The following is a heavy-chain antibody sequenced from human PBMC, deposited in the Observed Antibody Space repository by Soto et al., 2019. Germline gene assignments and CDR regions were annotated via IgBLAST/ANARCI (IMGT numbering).Heavy chain of an antibody. V-gene: IGHV6-1*01. CDR2: TYYRSKWYN. Sequence: SQTLSLTCAISGDSVSSNSAAWNWIRQSPSRGLEWLGRTYYRSKWYNDYAVSVKSRITINPDTSKNQFSLQLNSVTPEDTAVYYCARAEVLYSSSWPAPVNSWFDPWGQGTLVTVSS. CDR3: ARAEVLYSSSWPAPVNSWFDP. D-gene: IGHD6-13*01. J-gene: IGHJ5*02. CDR1: GDSVSSNSAA.